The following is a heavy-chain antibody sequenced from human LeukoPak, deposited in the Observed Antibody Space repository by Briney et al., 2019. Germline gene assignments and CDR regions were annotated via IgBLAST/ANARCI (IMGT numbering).Heavy chain of an antibody. J-gene: IGHJ4*02. CDR2: IRYDGSNK. Sequence: PGGSLRLSCAASGFTFSISDMHWVRQAPGKGLEWVAFIRYDGSNKYYADSVKGRFTISRDNSKNTLYLQMNSLRAEDTAVYYCAKEVPAATNYWGQGTLVTVSS. D-gene: IGHD2-2*01. CDR3: AKEVPAATNY. V-gene: IGHV3-30*02. CDR1: GFTFSISD.